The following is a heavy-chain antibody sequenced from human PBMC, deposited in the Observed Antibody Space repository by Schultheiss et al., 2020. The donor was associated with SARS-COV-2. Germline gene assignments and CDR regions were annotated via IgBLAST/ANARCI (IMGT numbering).Heavy chain of an antibody. CDR2: ISGSGGST. CDR1: GFTFSSYA. CDR3: TTDAVYYDFWSGYYLSSGFDY. J-gene: IGHJ4*02. Sequence: GESLKISCAASGFTFSSYAMSWVRQAPGKGLEWVSAISGSGGSTYYADSVKGRFTISRDNSKNTLYLQMNSLRAEDTAVYYCTTDAVYYDFWSGYYLSSGFDYWGQGTLVTVSS. D-gene: IGHD3-3*01. V-gene: IGHV3-23*01.